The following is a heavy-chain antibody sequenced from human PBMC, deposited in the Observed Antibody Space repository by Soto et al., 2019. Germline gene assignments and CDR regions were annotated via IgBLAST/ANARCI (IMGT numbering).Heavy chain of an antibody. Sequence: ASETLSLTCTVSGDSVNTDTYLWTWIRQPPGGGLEYIGYTFYSGSTNYNPSLKSRVIISLDTSKNSFSLRLTSVTAADTAVYYCATGRYVYGSDYWGQGILVTVSS. CDR1: GDSVNTDTYL. CDR3: ATGRYVYGSDY. V-gene: IGHV4-61*01. CDR2: TFYSGST. J-gene: IGHJ4*02. D-gene: IGHD4-17*01.